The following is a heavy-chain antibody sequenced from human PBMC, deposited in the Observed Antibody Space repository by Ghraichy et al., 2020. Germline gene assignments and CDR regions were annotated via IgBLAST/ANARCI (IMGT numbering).Heavy chain of an antibody. V-gene: IGHV3-21*01. CDR1: GFTFSSYS. CDR3: ARDPADYDILTGYYYAFDI. CDR2: ISSSSSYI. Sequence: GGSLRLSCAASGFTFSSYSMNWVRQALGKRLEWVSSISSSSSYIYYADSVKGRFTISRDNAKNSLYLQMNSLRAEDTAVYYCARDPADYDILTGYYYAFDIWGQGTMVTVSS. D-gene: IGHD3-9*01. J-gene: IGHJ3*02.